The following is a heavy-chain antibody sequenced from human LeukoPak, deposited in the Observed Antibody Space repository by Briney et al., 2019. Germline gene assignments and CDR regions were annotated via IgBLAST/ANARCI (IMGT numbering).Heavy chain of an antibody. J-gene: IGHJ4*02. CDR2: IYTSGST. Sequence: SETLSLTCTVSGGSISSYYWSWIRHPPGKGLEWIGYIYTSGSTNYNPSLKSRVTISVDTSKNQFPLKLSSVTAADTPVYYCASSIGARSTDYCDSSGYYLSYWGQGTLVTVSS. CDR1: GGSISSYY. D-gene: IGHD3-22*01. CDR3: ASSIGARSTDYCDSSGYYLSY. V-gene: IGHV4-4*09.